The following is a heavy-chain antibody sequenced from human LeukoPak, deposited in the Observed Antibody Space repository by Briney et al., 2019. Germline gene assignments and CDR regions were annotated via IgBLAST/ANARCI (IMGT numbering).Heavy chain of an antibody. J-gene: IGHJ6*02. D-gene: IGHD3-3*01. CDR3: ARVEDYDCWSGYFDSTVYYGMDV. CDR2: INTNTGNP. CDR1: GYTFTSYA. V-gene: IGHV7-4-1*02. Sequence: ASVKVSCKASGYTFTSYAMNWVRQAPGQGLEWMGWINTNTGNPTYAQGFTGRFVFFLDTSVSTAYLQISSLKAEDTAVYYCARVEDYDCWSGYFDSTVYYGMDVWGQGTTVTVSS.